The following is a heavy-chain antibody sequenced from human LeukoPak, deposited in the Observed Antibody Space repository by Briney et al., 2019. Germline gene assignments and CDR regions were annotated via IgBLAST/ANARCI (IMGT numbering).Heavy chain of an antibody. Sequence: PSETLSLTCTVSGGSIGSSSYYWGWIRQPPGKGLEWFGSIYYSGSTYYNPSLKSRVTISVDTSKNQFSLKLSSVTAADTAVYYCARPGSFNNWFDPWGQGTLVTVSS. CDR2: IYYSGST. V-gene: IGHV4-39*01. J-gene: IGHJ5*02. D-gene: IGHD6-13*01. CDR1: GGSIGSSSYY. CDR3: ARPGSFNNWFDP.